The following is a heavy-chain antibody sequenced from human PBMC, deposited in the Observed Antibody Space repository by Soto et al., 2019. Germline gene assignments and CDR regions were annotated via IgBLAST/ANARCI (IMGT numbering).Heavy chain of an antibody. D-gene: IGHD2-15*01. J-gene: IGHJ4*02. CDR1: GFTFDDYA. Sequence: EVQLVESGGGLVQPGRSLRLSCAASGFTFDDYAMHWVRQAPGKGLEWVSGISWNSGRIGYADSVKGRFTISRDHAKNSLFLQMSSLRVEDTALYYCVKDSAGSCCTFYLDYWGQGALVTVSS. CDR2: ISWNSGRI. CDR3: VKDSAGSCCTFYLDY. V-gene: IGHV3-9*01.